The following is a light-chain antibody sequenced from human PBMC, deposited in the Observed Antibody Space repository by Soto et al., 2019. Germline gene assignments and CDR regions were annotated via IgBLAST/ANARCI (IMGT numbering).Light chain of an antibody. Sequence: EIVLTQSPGTLSLSPGERATLSCRASQSVSSSYLGWYQQTPGQAPRLLIYGASSRATGIPDRFSGSGSGTDFTLTISRLEPEDFAVYYCQQYAISPWTFGQGTKVQIK. CDR3: QQYAISPWT. CDR2: GAS. J-gene: IGKJ1*01. CDR1: QSVSSSY. V-gene: IGKV3-20*01.